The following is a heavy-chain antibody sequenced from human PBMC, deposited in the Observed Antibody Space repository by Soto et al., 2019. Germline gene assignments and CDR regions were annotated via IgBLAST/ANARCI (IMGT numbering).Heavy chain of an antibody. CDR3: AKDPYYYGSGVYSYFDY. J-gene: IGHJ4*02. Sequence: GGSLRLSCAASGFTFSSYGMHWVRQAPGKGLEWVAVISYDGSNKYYADSVKGRFTISRDNSKNTLYLQMNSLRAEDTAVYYCAKDPYYYGSGVYSYFDYWGKGTLVTVSS. CDR1: GFTFSSYG. CDR2: ISYDGSNK. D-gene: IGHD3-10*01. V-gene: IGHV3-30*18.